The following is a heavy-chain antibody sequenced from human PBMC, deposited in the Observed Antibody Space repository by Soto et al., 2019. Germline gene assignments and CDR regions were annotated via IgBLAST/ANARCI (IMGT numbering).Heavy chain of an antibody. CDR2: IYWDDDK. D-gene: IGHD2-21*02. Sequence: SGPTLVNPTQTLTLTCTFSAFSLSTGGVGVGWIRQPPGKALEWLALIYWDDDKRYSPSLRSRLTITKDTSKNQVVLTMTNMDPVDTATYYCIQSRCGGDCLQSYASYYYGMDVWGQGTTVTVSS. CDR1: AFSLSTGGVG. V-gene: IGHV2-5*02. J-gene: IGHJ6*02. CDR3: IQSRCGGDCLQSYASYYYGMDV.